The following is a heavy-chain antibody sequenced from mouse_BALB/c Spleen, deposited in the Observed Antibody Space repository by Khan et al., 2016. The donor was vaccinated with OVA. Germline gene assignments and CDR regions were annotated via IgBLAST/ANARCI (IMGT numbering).Heavy chain of an antibody. V-gene: IGHV9-1*02. CDR1: GYTFTNYR. J-gene: IGHJ1*01. CDR2: INTHTGEP. D-gene: IGHD2-1*01. Sequence: QIQLVQSGPELKKPGETVKISCKASGYTFTNYRMNWMKQAPEKGLKWMGWINTHTGEPTYGDDFKGRFAFSLESSARTAYLQINNLKNEDMATYFCARETTYWYFDAWGAGTTVTVSS. CDR3: ARETTYWYFDA.